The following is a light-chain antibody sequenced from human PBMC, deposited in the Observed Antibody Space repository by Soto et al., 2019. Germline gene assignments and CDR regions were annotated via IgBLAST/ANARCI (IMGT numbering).Light chain of an antibody. Sequence: DIQITQSPSSLYASVGDRVTITCRARQGIRYDLGGYQQKPGKAPKSLIYAPSSLQCGVPSRFSGSGSGTAFTLKIGSLQPEDFGTYYCLQHHSYPLSFGGETNVQIK. CDR3: LQHHSYPLS. J-gene: IGKJ4*01. CDR2: APS. CDR1: QGIRYD. V-gene: IGKV1-17*01.